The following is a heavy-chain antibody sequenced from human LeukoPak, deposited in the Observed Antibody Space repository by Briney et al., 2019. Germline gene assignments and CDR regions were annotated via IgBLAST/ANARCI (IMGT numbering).Heavy chain of an antibody. D-gene: IGHD3-10*01. Sequence: GRSLRLSCAASGFTFDDYAMHWVRQAPGKGLEWVSGISWNSGSIGYADSVKGRFTISRDNAKNSLYLQMNSLRAEDTALYYCAKAIYGSGTWYMDVWGKGTTVTISS. CDR1: GFTFDDYA. J-gene: IGHJ6*03. V-gene: IGHV3-9*01. CDR3: AKAIYGSGTWYMDV. CDR2: ISWNSGSI.